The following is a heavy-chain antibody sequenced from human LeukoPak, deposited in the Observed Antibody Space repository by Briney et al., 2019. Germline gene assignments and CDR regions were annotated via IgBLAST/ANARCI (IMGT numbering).Heavy chain of an antibody. CDR1: GGSISSYY. J-gene: IGHJ6*02. Sequence: PSETLSLTCTVSGGSISSYYWSWIRQPPGKGLEWIGYIYYSGSTNYNPSLKSRVTISVDTSKNQFSLKLSSVTAADTAVYYCARDRPYGSYGMDVWGQGTTVTVSS. CDR2: IYYSGST. V-gene: IGHV4-59*01. CDR3: ARDRPYGSYGMDV. D-gene: IGHD4-17*01.